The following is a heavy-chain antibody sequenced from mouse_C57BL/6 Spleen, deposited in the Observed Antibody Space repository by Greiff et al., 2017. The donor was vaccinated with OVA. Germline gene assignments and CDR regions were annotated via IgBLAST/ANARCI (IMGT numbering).Heavy chain of an antibody. J-gene: IGHJ2*01. V-gene: IGHV1-53*01. D-gene: IGHD4-1*01. Sequence: QVHVKQPGTELVKPGASVKLSCKASGYTFTSYWMHWVKQRPGQGLEWIGNINPSNGGTNYNEKFKSKATLTVDKSSSTAYMQLSSLTSEDSAVYYCAIIWDEGGEYYFDYWGQGTTLTVSS. CDR3: AIIWDEGGEYYFDY. CDR2: INPSNGGT. CDR1: GYTFTSYW.